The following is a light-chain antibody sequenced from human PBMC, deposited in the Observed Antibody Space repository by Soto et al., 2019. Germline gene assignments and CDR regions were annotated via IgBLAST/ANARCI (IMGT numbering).Light chain of an antibody. V-gene: IGLV1-40*01. CDR1: SSNIGAGYD. CDR3: QSYDTTLSFWV. Sequence: QSVLTQPPSVSGAPGQRVTISCTGSSSNIGAGYDVHWYQQITGTAPKLLIYDNTNRPSGVPDRFSGSKSDTSASLTITRLQAEDEADYYCQSYDTTLSFWVFGGGTKLTVL. CDR2: DNT. J-gene: IGLJ3*02.